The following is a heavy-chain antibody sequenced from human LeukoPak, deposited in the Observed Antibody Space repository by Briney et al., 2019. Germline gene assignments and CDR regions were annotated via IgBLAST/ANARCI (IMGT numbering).Heavy chain of an antibody. V-gene: IGHV1-8*01. CDR3: ARALKYYYGSGMPVGY. CDR1: GYTFTSYD. J-gene: IGHJ4*02. D-gene: IGHD3-10*01. Sequence: ASVKVSCKASGYTFTSYDINWVRQATGQGREWRGWMNPNSGNTGYAQKFQGRVTMARNTSISTAYMELSSLRSEDTAVYYCARALKYYYGSGMPVGYWGQGTLVTVSS. CDR2: MNPNSGNT.